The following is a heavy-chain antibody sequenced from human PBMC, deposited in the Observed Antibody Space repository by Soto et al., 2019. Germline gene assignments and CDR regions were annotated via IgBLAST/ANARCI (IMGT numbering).Heavy chain of an antibody. J-gene: IGHJ4*02. CDR2: IYHSGST. D-gene: IGHD1-26*01. CDR3: AMQKKWELRTFDY. V-gene: IGHV4-4*02. CDR1: GGSISSSNW. Sequence: QVQLQESGPGLVKPSGTLSLTCAVSGGSISSSNWWSWVRQPPGKGLEWIGEIYHSGSTSYNPALKSRVTMSVDKSKNQFSLKLSSVTAADTAVYYCAMQKKWELRTFDYWGQGTLVTVSS.